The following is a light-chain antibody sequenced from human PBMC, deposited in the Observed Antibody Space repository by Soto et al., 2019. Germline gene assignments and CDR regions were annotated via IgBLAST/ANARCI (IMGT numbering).Light chain of an antibody. Sequence: QSVLTQPPSASGSPGQSXTIFCTGTSSDVGGYNYVSWYQQHPGKAPKLMIYEVSKRPSGVPDRFSGSKSGNTASLTVSGLQAEDEADYYCSSYAGSNNYVFGTGTKVTVL. CDR3: SSYAGSNNYV. V-gene: IGLV2-8*01. CDR2: EVS. CDR1: SSDVGGYNY. J-gene: IGLJ1*01.